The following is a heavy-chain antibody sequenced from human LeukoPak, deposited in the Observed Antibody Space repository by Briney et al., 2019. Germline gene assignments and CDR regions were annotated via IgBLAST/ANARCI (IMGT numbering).Heavy chain of an antibody. D-gene: IGHD4-23*01. CDR1: GGSISSSSYY. CDR2: IYNSGST. V-gene: IGHV4-39*07. Sequence: SETLSLTCTVSGGSISSSSYYWGWIRQPPGKGLEWIGTIYNSGSTYYNPSLKSRVTISVDTSKNQFSLKLSSVTAADTAVYYCARDQRWSARSYSYYYMDVWGKGTTVTVSS. CDR3: ARDQRWSARSYSYYYMDV. J-gene: IGHJ6*03.